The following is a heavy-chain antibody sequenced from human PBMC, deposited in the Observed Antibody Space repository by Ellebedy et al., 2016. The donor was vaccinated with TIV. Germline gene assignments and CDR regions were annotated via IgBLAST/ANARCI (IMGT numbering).Heavy chain of an antibody. CDR2: IYYGGST. J-gene: IGHJ4*02. V-gene: IGHV4-39*07. D-gene: IGHD6-13*01. Sequence: SETLSLTCTVSGGSISSSSFYWGWIRQPPGKGLEWIGSIYYGGSTFYNPSLKSRVTISVDTSKNQFSLKLSSVTAADTAVYYCARGTSYRASVAAGKRYYFDYWGQGTLVTVSS. CDR3: ARGTSYRASVAAGKRYYFDY. CDR1: GGSISSSSFY.